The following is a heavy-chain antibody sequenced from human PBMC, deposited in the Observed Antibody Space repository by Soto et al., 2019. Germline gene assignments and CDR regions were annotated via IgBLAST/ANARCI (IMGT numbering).Heavy chain of an antibody. D-gene: IGHD2-21*02. V-gene: IGHV4-4*07. CDR1: GGSISSYY. CDR3: ARDTCGGDCYRYNPDNWLDP. J-gene: IGHJ5*02. Sequence: SETLSLTCTVSGGSISSYYWSWIRQPAGKGLEWIGRIYTSGSTNYNPSLKSRVTMSVDTSKNQFSLKLSSVTAADTAVYYCARDTCGGDCYRYNPDNWLDPWGKGTLVTV. CDR2: IYTSGST.